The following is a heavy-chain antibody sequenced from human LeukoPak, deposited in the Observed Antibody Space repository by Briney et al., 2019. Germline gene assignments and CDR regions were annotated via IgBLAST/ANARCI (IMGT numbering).Heavy chain of an antibody. D-gene: IGHD4-17*01. Sequence: QPGGSLRLSCAASTFTFSSFAINWVRQAPGRGLEWLSYISSSGSNIYYADSVKGRFTISRDNAKNSLYLQMNSPRAEDTAIYYCARNGDSYGNVGFDYWGQGTLVSVSS. CDR2: ISSSGSNI. CDR3: ARNGDSYGNVGFDY. V-gene: IGHV3-48*03. CDR1: TFTFSSFA. J-gene: IGHJ4*02.